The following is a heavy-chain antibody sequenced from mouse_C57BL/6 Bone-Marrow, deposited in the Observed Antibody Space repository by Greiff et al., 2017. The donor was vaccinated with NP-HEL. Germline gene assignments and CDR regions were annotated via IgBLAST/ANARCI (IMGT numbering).Heavy chain of an antibody. V-gene: IGHV1-64*01. CDR1: GYTFTSYW. Sequence: QVQLKQPGAELVKPGASVKLSCKASGYTFTSYWMHWVKQRPGQGLEWIGMIHPNSGSTNYNEKFKSKATLTVDKSSSTAYMQLSSLTSEDSAVYYCARILGGNGFAYWGQGTLVTVSA. CDR2: IHPNSGST. J-gene: IGHJ3*01. D-gene: IGHD4-1*01. CDR3: ARILGGNGFAY.